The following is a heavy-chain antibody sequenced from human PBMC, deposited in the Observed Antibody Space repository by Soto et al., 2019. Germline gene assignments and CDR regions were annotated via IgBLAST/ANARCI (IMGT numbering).Heavy chain of an antibody. CDR3: ARVPTKYCSSTSCYDWYFDL. D-gene: IGHD2-2*01. CDR2: ISAYNGNT. J-gene: IGHJ2*01. V-gene: IGHV1-18*01. Sequence: QVQLVQSGAEVKKPGASVKVSCKASGYTFTSYGISWVRQAPGQGLEWMGWISAYNGNTNYAQKLQGRVTMTTDTSTSTAYMELRSLRSDDTAVYYRARVPTKYCSSTSCYDWYFDLWGRGTLVTVSS. CDR1: GYTFTSYG.